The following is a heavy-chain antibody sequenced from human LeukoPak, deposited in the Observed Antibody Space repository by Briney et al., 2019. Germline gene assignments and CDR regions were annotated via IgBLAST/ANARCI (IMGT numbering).Heavy chain of an antibody. CDR3: TRDELVVGKYDYVDY. V-gene: IGHV3-7*01. J-gene: IGHJ4*02. D-gene: IGHD2-15*01. Sequence: GGSLRLSCAASGFTFSSYWMSWVRQAPGKGLEWVAIINQDGSEIYYVASARGRFTISRDNSKKSVYLQMNSLRVEDTALYYCTRDELVVGKYDYVDYWGQGTLVTVSS. CDR2: INQDGSEI. CDR1: GFTFSSYW.